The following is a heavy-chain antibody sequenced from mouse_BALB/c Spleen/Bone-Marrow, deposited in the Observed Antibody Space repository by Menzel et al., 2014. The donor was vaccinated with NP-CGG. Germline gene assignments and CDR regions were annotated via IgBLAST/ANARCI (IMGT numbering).Heavy chain of an antibody. CDR2: IYPGNGDT. D-gene: IGHD4-1*01. CDR3: ARSNWDGGNYFDY. V-gene: IGHV1-12*01. Sequence: LQQSGAELVKPGASVKMSCEASGYIFISYNMHWVKQTPGQGLEWIGTIYPGNGDTSYNQKFKGKASLTADKSSSTAYMQLSSLTSEDSAVYYCARSNWDGGNYFDYWGQGTTLTVSS. J-gene: IGHJ2*01. CDR1: GYIFISYN.